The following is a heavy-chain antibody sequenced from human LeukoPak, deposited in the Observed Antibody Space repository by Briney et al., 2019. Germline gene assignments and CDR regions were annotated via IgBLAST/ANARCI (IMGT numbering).Heavy chain of an antibody. CDR1: GYTFTAYY. J-gene: IGHJ4*02. CDR2: INPNSGGT. D-gene: IGHD3-16*01. CDR3: ATMNGGERY. Sequence: ASVKVSCKASGYTFTAYYIHWVRQAPGQGLEWVGRINPNSGGTNYAQNFQDRVTMTRDTSIRTAYMELSRLRFDDTAVYYCATMNGGERYWGQGTLVTVSS. V-gene: IGHV1-2*02.